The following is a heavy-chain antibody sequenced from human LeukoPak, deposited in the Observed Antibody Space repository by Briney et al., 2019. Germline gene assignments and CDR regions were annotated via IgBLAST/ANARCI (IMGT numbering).Heavy chain of an antibody. CDR2: IYYSGST. V-gene: IGHV4-59*01. CDR3: AREKGIAAAGILDY. Sequence: SETLSLTCTVSGGSISNYFWSWIRQPPGKGLEWIGYIYYSGSTNYNPSLKSRVTISVDTSKNQFSLKLSSVTAADTAVYYCAREKGIAAAGILDYWGQGTLVTVSS. D-gene: IGHD6-13*01. CDR1: GGSISNYF. J-gene: IGHJ4*02.